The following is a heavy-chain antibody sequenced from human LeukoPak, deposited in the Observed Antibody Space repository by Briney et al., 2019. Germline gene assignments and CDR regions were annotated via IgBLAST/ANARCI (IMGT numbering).Heavy chain of an antibody. CDR2: ISGSGGAT. Sequence: GGSLRLSCAASGFTFSSYAMSWVRQAPGKGLEWVSTISGSGGATYYADSVKGRFTISRDNSKITLYLQMNGLRAEDTALFYCAKAVVVVPAATPFDYWGLGTLVPVPS. V-gene: IGHV3-23*01. CDR1: GFTFSSYA. D-gene: IGHD2-2*01. CDR3: AKAVVVVPAATPFDY. J-gene: IGHJ4*02.